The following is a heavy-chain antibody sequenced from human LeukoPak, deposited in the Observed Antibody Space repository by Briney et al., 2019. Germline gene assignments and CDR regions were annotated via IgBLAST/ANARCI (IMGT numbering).Heavy chain of an antibody. D-gene: IGHD5-18*01. Sequence: TASETLSPTCTVSGASISSGGYYWSWIRQPPGKGLEWIGYIYHSGSTYYTPSLKSRVTISVDNSKNQFSLKLSSVTAADTAVYYCARGLTYSYDYSFDYWGQGTLVTVSS. CDR1: GASISSGGYY. J-gene: IGHJ4*02. V-gene: IGHV4-30-2*01. CDR2: IYHSGST. CDR3: ARGLTYSYDYSFDY.